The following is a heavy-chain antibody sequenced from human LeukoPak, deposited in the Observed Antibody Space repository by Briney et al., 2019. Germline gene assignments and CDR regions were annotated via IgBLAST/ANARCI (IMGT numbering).Heavy chain of an antibody. Sequence: SETLSLTCTVSSGSISSGTYSWSWIRQPPGRGLEWIGYVYHSGGTYYNPSLKTPVTISIDRSKNQFSLKLNSVTAADTAVYYCARRVTGRGTYYFDYWGQGTLVTVSS. J-gene: IGHJ4*02. CDR2: VYHSGGT. CDR3: ARRVTGRGTYYFDY. CDR1: SGSISSGTYS. D-gene: IGHD3-16*01. V-gene: IGHV4-30-2*01.